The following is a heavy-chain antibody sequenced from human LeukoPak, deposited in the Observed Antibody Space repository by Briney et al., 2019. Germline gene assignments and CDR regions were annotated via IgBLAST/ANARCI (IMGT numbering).Heavy chain of an antibody. D-gene: IGHD1-26*01. J-gene: IGHJ4*02. CDR3: SSTLSGSYSFDY. V-gene: IGHV3-73*01. Sequence: PGGSLRLSCAASGLTLSSYWMTWVRQAPGKRLEWVGRIRSKANSYATAYAASVKGRFTISRDDSKNTAYLQINSLQTEDTAVYYCSSTLSGSYSFDYWGQRTLVTVSS. CDR1: GLTLSSYW. CDR2: IRSKANSYAT.